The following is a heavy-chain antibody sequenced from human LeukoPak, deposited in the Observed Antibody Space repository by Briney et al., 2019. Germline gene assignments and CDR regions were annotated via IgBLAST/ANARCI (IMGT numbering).Heavy chain of an antibody. CDR2: IIPSDGFT. CDR1: GYTFTNYD. CDR3: ARDNSVRDEAWWVNA. Sequence: ASVKVSCKASGYTFTNYDIHWVRQATGQGLEWMGMIIPSDGFTSYAQKFQGRVTMTRDMSTSTVYMELSSLRSEDTAVYYCARDNSVRDEAWWVNAWGQGTLVTASS. D-gene: IGHD5-24*01. J-gene: IGHJ5*02. V-gene: IGHV1-46*01.